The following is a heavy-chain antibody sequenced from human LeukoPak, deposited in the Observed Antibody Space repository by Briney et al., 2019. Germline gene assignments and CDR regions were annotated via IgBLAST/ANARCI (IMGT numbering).Heavy chain of an antibody. CDR1: GYTFTSYD. Sequence: ASVKVSCKASGYTFTSYDINWVRQATGQGLEWMGRMNPNSGNTGYAQKFQGRVTMTRNTSISTAYMELSSLRSEDTAVYYCAREPARDYGDRLPFDYWGQGTLVTVSS. D-gene: IGHD4-17*01. J-gene: IGHJ4*02. CDR2: MNPNSGNT. CDR3: AREPARDYGDRLPFDY. V-gene: IGHV1-8*01.